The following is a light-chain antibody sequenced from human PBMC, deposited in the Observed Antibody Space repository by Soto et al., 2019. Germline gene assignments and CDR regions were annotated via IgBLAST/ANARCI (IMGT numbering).Light chain of an antibody. CDR1: QSVSSN. CDR2: GAS. J-gene: IGKJ3*01. V-gene: IGKV3-20*01. CDR3: QQYSNSPFT. Sequence: EIVLTQSPCTLSLSPGESATLSCRASQSVSSNLAWYQQKPGQAPRLLIYGASTRATGIPARFSGSGSGTDFTLTISRLEPEDFAVYYCQQYSNSPFTFGPGTKVDIK.